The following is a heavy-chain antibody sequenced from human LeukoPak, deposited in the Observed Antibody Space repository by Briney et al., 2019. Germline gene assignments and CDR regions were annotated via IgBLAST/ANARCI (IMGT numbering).Heavy chain of an antibody. Sequence: SETLSLTCAVSGGSISSSNWWSWVRQPPGKGLEWLGEIYHSGSTNYNPSLKSRVTISVDKSKNQFSLNLSSVTAADTAVYYCARDEGHCSGGSCYTTGAFNIWGQGTMVTVS. CDR2: IYHSGST. J-gene: IGHJ3*02. V-gene: IGHV4-4*02. CDR3: ARDEGHCSGGSCYTTGAFNI. CDR1: GGSISSSNW. D-gene: IGHD2-15*01.